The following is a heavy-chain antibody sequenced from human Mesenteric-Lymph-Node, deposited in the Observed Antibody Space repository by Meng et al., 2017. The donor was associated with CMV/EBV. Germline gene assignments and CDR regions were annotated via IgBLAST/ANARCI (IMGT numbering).Heavy chain of an antibody. Sequence: ASVKVSCKASGGTFSSYAISWVRQAPGKGLEWMGWINPSSGVTNYAQKFQGRVTMTRDTSISTAYMDLSSLRSDDTAVYYCARSSYYGSGTMLGYWGQGTLVTVSS. CDR3: ARSSYYGSGTMLGY. J-gene: IGHJ4*02. CDR1: GGTFSSYA. V-gene: IGHV1-2*02. D-gene: IGHD3-10*01. CDR2: INPSSGVT.